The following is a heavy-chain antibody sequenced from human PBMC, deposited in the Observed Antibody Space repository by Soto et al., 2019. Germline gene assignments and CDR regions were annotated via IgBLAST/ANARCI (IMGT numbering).Heavy chain of an antibody. D-gene: IGHD2-2*01. V-gene: IGHV3-23*01. CDR3: AVYDGDIVVVPAAMRFDY. J-gene: IGHJ4*02. Sequence: EVQLLESGGGLVQPGGSLRLSCAASGFTFSSYVMSWVRQAPGKGLEWVSAISGSGGSTYYADSVKGRFTISRDNSKNTLYLQMNSLRAEDTAVYYCAVYDGDIVVVPAAMRFDYWGQGTLVTVSS. CDR2: ISGSGGST. CDR1: GFTFSSYV.